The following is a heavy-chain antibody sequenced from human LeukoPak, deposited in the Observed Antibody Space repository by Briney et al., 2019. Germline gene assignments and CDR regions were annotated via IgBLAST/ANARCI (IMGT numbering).Heavy chain of an antibody. J-gene: IGHJ6*03. CDR1: GGTFSSYA. D-gene: IGHD6-25*01. CDR2: IIPIFGTA. Sequence: SVKVSCKASGGTFSSYAISWVRQAPGQGLEWMGGIIPIFGTANYAQKCQGRVTITADESTSTAYMELSSLRSEDTAVYYCARGGGYATVYYYYMDVWGKGTTVTVSS. V-gene: IGHV1-69*13. CDR3: ARGGGYATVYYYYMDV.